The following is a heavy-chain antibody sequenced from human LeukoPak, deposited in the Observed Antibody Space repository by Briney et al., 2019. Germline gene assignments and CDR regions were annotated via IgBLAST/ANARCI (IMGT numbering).Heavy chain of an antibody. V-gene: IGHV4-59*01. Sequence: SETLSLTCTVSGGSISSYYWNWIRQPPGKGLEWIANIYNSGSTDYNPSLKSRLTISLDTSKNQISLQLSWVTAADTAVYYCTRGKGPYWYFDLWGRGTLVTVSS. CDR2: IYNSGST. CDR3: TRGKGPYWYFDL. J-gene: IGHJ2*01. CDR1: GGSISSYY.